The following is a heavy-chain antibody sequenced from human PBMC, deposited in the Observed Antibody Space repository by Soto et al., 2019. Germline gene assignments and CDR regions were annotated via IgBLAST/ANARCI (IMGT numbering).Heavy chain of an antibody. J-gene: IGHJ4*02. V-gene: IGHV1-3*04. Sequence: ASVKVSCKASGYPFTGFPMHCVRQAPGQGLEWMGWINTGDGSTKYSQRFQDRVTITSDTSASTAYMELSSLRSEDTAVYYCARDRDPSMFYFDYWGQGTLVTVSS. CDR1: GYPFTGFP. CDR2: INTGDGST. D-gene: IGHD5-18*01. CDR3: ARDRDPSMFYFDY.